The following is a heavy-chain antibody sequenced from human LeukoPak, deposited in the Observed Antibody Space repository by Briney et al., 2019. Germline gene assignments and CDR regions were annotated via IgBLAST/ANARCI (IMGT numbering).Heavy chain of an antibody. V-gene: IGHV4-59*01. CDR2: IYHSGST. J-gene: IGHJ1*01. CDR1: GGSISTYY. Sequence: SETLSLTCTVSGGSISTYYWNWIRQPPGKGLEWTGYIYHSGSTNYNPSLQSRVTISVDTSKNQFSLNLNSVTAADTAVYYCARGGAARLHFQNWGQGTLVTVSS. D-gene: IGHD6-6*01. CDR3: ARGGAARLHFQN.